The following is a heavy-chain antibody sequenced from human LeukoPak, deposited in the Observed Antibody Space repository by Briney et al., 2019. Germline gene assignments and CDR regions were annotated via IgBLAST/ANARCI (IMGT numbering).Heavy chain of an antibody. D-gene: IGHD6-19*01. V-gene: IGHV3-66*01. CDR1: GFSFSTFD. CDR3: ARAGIAVAGTSFDY. CDR2: IYSGGST. Sequence: GGSLRLSCVASGFSFSTFDMTWARQAPGKGLEWVSVIYSGGSTYYADSVKGRFTISRDNSKNTLYLQMNSLRAEDTAVYYCARAGIAVAGTSFDYWGQGTLVTVSS. J-gene: IGHJ4*02.